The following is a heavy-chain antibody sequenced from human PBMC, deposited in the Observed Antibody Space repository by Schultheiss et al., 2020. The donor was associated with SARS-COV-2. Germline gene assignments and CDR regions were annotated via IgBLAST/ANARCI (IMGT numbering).Heavy chain of an antibody. Sequence: GESLKISCAASGFTFSSYWMHWVCQAPGKGLVWVSRINSDGSSTSYADSVKGRFTISRDNAKNTLYLQMNSLRAEDTAVYYCASLGGDYGDYIYYYYGMDVWGQGTTVTVSS. D-gene: IGHD4-17*01. J-gene: IGHJ6*02. V-gene: IGHV3-74*01. CDR3: ASLGGDYGDYIYYYYGMDV. CDR2: INSDGSST. CDR1: GFTFSSYW.